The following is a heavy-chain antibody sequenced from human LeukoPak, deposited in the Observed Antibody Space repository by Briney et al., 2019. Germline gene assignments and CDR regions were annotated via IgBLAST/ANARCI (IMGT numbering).Heavy chain of an antibody. CDR2: INPNSGGT. CDR1: GYTFTGYY. D-gene: IGHD2-2*01. Sequence: ASVKVSCKASGYTFTGYYMHWVRQAPGQGLGWMGWINPNSGGTNYAQKFQGRVTMTRDTSISTAYMELSRLRSDDTAVYYCARAFPVVPAAEDAFDIWGQGTMVTVSS. V-gene: IGHV1-2*02. CDR3: ARAFPVVPAAEDAFDI. J-gene: IGHJ3*02.